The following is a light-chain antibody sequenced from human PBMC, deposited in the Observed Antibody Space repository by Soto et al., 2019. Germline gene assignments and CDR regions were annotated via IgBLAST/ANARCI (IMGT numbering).Light chain of an antibody. CDR3: QQYENYRT. V-gene: IGKV1-5*01. CDR2: DAS. Sequence: DIQMTQSPSTLSATAGDRVTITCRASQSISSWLAWYQHKPGKAPKLLIYDASNLDSGVPSRFSSSGCGTECSLTISTLQPDDCATYYCQQYENYRTFGQGTRVEIK. CDR1: QSISSW. J-gene: IGKJ1*01.